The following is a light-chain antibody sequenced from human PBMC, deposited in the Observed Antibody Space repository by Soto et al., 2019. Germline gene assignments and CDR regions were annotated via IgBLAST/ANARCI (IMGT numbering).Light chain of an antibody. J-gene: IGLJ3*02. V-gene: IGLV2-14*01. Sequence: QSVLTQPASVSGSPGQSITISCTGTSSDVGGYNYVSWYQQHPGKAPKPMIYEVSNRPSGVSNRFSGSKSGNTASLTISGLQAEDEADYYCTSYTSSSTWVFGGGTQLTVL. CDR2: EVS. CDR3: TSYTSSSTWV. CDR1: SSDVGGYNY.